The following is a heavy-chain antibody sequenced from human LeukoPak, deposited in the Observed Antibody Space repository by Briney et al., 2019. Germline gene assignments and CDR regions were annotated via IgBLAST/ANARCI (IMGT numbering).Heavy chain of an antibody. V-gene: IGHV1-24*01. J-gene: IGHJ3*01. Sequence: ASVTVSCKVSGNTLSDLSIHWVRQAPGKGLEWMGGFEPEDGETLYAQKFQGRVTMTEDTSTDTGYMELSSLRSEDTAIYFCANLRGGITCCDAFDVWGQGTVVIVSS. CDR2: FEPEDGET. D-gene: IGHD3-10*01. CDR3: ANLRGGITCCDAFDV. CDR1: GNTLSDLS.